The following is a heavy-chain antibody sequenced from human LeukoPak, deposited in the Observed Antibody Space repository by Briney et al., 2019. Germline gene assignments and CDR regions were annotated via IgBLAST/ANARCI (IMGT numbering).Heavy chain of an antibody. Sequence: GGSLRLSCAASGFTVSNYMTWVRQAPGKGLEWVAVISYDGSNKYYADSVKGRFTISRDNSKNTLYLQMNSLRAEDTAVYYCAKDVSSYTYYDILTGYYPHYYYGMDVWGQGTTVTVSS. V-gene: IGHV3-30*18. CDR2: ISYDGSNK. CDR3: AKDVSSYTYYDILTGYYPHYYYGMDV. J-gene: IGHJ6*02. D-gene: IGHD3-9*01. CDR1: GFTVSNY.